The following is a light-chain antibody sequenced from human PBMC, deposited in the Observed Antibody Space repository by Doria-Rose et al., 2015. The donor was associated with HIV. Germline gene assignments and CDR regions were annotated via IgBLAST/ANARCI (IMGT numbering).Light chain of an antibody. Sequence: TQSPGTLYLSPGERATLSCRASQRVKSSYLAWYQQKPGQAPRLLIYDASTRATGIPDRFSGSGSGTDFTLTISRLEPEDVAVYYCQQYGTSRCTFGQGTRLEIK. CDR3: QQYGTSRCT. V-gene: IGKV3-20*01. CDR2: DAS. J-gene: IGKJ5*01. CDR1: QRVKSSY.